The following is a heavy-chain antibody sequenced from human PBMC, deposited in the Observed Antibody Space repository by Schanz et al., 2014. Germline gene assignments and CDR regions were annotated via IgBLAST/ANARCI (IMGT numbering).Heavy chain of an antibody. J-gene: IGHJ5*01. CDR1: GGSISSGGSS. Sequence: QLQLQESGSGLAQPSQTLSLTCGVSGGSISSGGSSWNWIRLRPGKGLEWIGYIYHSGSTYYNPSLKSRVTISVDRPKIQFPRILNSVTAADTAVYYCARSPGDFPGWFDSWGQGTLVTVSS. CDR2: IYHSGST. D-gene: IGHD4-17*01. V-gene: IGHV4-30-2*01. CDR3: ARSPGDFPGWFDS.